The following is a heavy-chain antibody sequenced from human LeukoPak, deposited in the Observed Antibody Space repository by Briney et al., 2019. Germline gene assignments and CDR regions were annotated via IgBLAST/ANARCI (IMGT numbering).Heavy chain of an antibody. CDR3: ARDYYGSGPLYGMDV. D-gene: IGHD3-10*01. CDR1: RGSISSGGYY. V-gene: IGHV4-31*03. Sequence: SETLSLTCTVSRGSISSGGYYWSWIRQHPGKGLEWIGYIYYGGSTYYNPSLKSRVTISVDTSKNQFSLKLSSVTAADTAVYYWARDYYGSGPLYGMDVWGKGTTVTVSS. CDR2: IYYGGST. J-gene: IGHJ6*04.